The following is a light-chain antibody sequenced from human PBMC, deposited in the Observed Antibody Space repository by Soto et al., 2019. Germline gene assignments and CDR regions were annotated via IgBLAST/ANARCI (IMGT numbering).Light chain of an antibody. V-gene: IGKV1-39*01. CDR2: VEY. CDR3: KKSYSTPLN. CDR1: QTISSY. Sequence: IQMTECPSSLSASVGEGVTITCRASQTISSYLNWYKQKQGKAPKLLIYVEYSLQGGVPSRFSGSGSGTDFTLTIGSLQTDDLANYYCKKSYSTPLNVGKGTQREIK. J-gene: IGKJ5*01.